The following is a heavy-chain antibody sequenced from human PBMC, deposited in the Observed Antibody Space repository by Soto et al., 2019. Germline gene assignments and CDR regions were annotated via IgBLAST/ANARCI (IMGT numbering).Heavy chain of an antibody. Sequence: QVQLVQSWAEVKKPGSSVKVSCKASGGTFSRYTINWVRQAPGQGLEWRGRIIPIAAIANYTQKFQGRVTITVDQSSTPAYKDLSSLRSDDTAVYDCARGSTIVRGAPSWFDPWGQGTLVTVSS. J-gene: IGHJ5*02. CDR2: IIPIAAIA. V-gene: IGHV1-69*02. D-gene: IGHD3-10*01. CDR1: GGTFSRYT. CDR3: ARGSTIVRGAPSWFDP.